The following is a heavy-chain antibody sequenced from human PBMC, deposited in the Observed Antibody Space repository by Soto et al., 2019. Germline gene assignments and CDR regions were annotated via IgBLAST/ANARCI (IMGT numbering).Heavy chain of an antibody. Sequence: DVHLVESGGGLVRPGGSLRLSCAASGFTVSSNFMSWVRQAPGKGLEWISVMYSGGSTFYADSVRGRSTISRDSSKNTVFLQLNILRIDDTAVYYCARASGSPPHLDFWGQGTLVTVSP. CDR3: ARASGSPPHLDF. CDR1: GFTVSSNF. J-gene: IGHJ4*02. D-gene: IGHD6-19*01. V-gene: IGHV3-66*01. CDR2: MYSGGST.